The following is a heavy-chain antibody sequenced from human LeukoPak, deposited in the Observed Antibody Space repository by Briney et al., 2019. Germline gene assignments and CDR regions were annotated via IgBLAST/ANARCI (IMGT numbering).Heavy chain of an antibody. Sequence: PGGSLRLSCAASGFTFSSYGMHWVRQAPGKGLEWVAFIRYDGSNKYYADSVKGRFTISRDNSKNTLYLLMNSLRAEDTAVYYCAKTVGDFWSGYYPYYYYMDVWGKGTTVTVSS. V-gene: IGHV3-30*02. CDR2: IRYDGSNK. CDR3: AKTVGDFWSGYYPYYYYMDV. D-gene: IGHD3-3*01. J-gene: IGHJ6*03. CDR1: GFTFSSYG.